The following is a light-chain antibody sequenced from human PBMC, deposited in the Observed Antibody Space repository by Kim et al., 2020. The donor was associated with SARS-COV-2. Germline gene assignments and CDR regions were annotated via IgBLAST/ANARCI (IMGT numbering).Light chain of an antibody. V-gene: IGLV3-1*01. J-gene: IGLJ2*01. CDR3: QAWDSSTAK. CDR1: KLGDKY. Sequence: SYELTQPPSVSVSPGQTASITCSGDKLGDKYVCWFQQKSGQSPILVIYQNDKRPSGIPERFSGSNSANTATLTISGTQTMDEADYYCQAWDSSTAKFGGETKLTVL. CDR2: QND.